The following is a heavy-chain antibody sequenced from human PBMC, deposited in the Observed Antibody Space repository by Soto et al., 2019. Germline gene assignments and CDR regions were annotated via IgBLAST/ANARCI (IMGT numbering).Heavy chain of an antibody. D-gene: IGHD4-17*01. V-gene: IGHV5-51*01. CDR1: GYSFTNYW. J-gene: IGHJ5*02. CDR2: IYPSDSPA. Sequence: GESLKISCKGSGYSFTNYWIAWMRQMPGEGLEYIGIIYPSDSPARDSPSFQGQVTFSVDKTISTAYLQWNSLKAPDTAMYYCARHGFYGDYSSNYFDPWVQGTLVTVSS. CDR3: ARHGFYGDYSSNYFDP.